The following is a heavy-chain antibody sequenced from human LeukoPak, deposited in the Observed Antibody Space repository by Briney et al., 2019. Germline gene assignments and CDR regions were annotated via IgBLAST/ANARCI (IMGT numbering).Heavy chain of an antibody. V-gene: IGHV4-39*01. CDR2: IYCSGNT. CDR3: ARHGPYSSSWYGTYYFDY. CDR1: GGSISSSSYY. J-gene: IGHJ4*02. D-gene: IGHD6-13*01. Sequence: SETLSLTCTVSGGSISSSSYYWGWIRQPPGKGLEWIGSIYCSGNTYYNPSLKSRVTISVDTSKNHFSLKLSSVTAADTAVYYCARHGPYSSSWYGTYYFDYWGQGTLVTVSS.